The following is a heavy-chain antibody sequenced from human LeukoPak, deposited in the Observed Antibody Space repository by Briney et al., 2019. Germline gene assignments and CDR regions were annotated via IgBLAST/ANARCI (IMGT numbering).Heavy chain of an antibody. CDR2: IKQDGNEK. CDR3: ARVGQWLPIDY. D-gene: IGHD6-19*01. CDR1: GFTFSNYW. Sequence: GGSLRLSCAASGFTFSNYWMSWVRQAPGMGLEWVANIKQDGNEKYYVDSVKGRFTISRDNAKNSLYLQMNSLRAEDTAVYYCARVGQWLPIDYWGQGTLVTVSS. J-gene: IGHJ4*02. V-gene: IGHV3-7*01.